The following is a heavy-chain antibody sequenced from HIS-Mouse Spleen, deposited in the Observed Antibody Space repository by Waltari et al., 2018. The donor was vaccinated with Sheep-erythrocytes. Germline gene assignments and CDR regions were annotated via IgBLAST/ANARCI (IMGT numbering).Heavy chain of an antibody. CDR1: GFTFSRYG. Sequence: QVQLVESGGGVVQPGRSLRLSCAASGFTFSRYGMQGVRQAPGKGLEWVAVISYDGSNKYYADSVKGRFTISRDNSKNTLYLQMNSLRAEDTAVYYCAKVRTVNYWYFDLWGRGTLVTVSS. D-gene: IGHD1-1*01. CDR3: AKVRTVNYWYFDL. J-gene: IGHJ2*01. V-gene: IGHV3-30*18. CDR2: ISYDGSNK.